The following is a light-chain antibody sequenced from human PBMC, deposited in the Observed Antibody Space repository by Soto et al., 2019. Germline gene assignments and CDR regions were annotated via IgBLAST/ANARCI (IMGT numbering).Light chain of an antibody. J-gene: IGLJ1*01. V-gene: IGLV2-14*01. CDR2: DVS. Sequence: QSVLTQPASVSGSPGQSITISCTGTSSDVGGYNYVSWYQQHPGKAPKLMIYDVSNRPSGFSNRFSGSKSGNTASLTISGLPAEDEADYYCSSYTSSSTSYVFGTGTRSPS. CDR3: SSYTSSSTSYV. CDR1: SSDVGGYNY.